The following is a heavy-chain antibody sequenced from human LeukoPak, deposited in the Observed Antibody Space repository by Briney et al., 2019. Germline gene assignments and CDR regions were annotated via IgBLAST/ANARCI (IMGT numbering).Heavy chain of an antibody. CDR1: GFTFTNYA. CDR3: TSFDYGSGSP. Sequence: PGGSLRLSCAASGFTFTNYAMHWVRQAPGKGLEWVGRIKSKTDGGTTDYAAPVKGRFTISRDDSKNTLYLQMNSLKTEDTAVYYCTSFDYGSGSPWGQGTLVTVSS. J-gene: IGHJ5*02. D-gene: IGHD3-10*01. V-gene: IGHV3-15*01. CDR2: IKSKTDGGTT.